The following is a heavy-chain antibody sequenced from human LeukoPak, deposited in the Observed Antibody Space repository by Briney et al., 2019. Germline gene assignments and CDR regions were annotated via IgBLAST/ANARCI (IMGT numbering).Heavy chain of an antibody. V-gene: IGHV1-3*01. J-gene: IGHJ6*02. CDR3: ARGSSGWSRYYYYGMDV. CDR2: INAGNGNT. D-gene: IGHD6-19*01. CDR1: GYTFTSYA. Sequence: ASVKVSCKASGYTFTSYAMHWVRQAPGQRLEWMGWINAGNGNTKYSQKFQGRVTITRDTSASTAYMELSSLRSEDTAAYYCARGSSGWSRYYYYGMDVWGQGTTVTVSS.